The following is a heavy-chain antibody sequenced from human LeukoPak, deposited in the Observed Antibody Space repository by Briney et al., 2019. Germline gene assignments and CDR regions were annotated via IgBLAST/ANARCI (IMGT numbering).Heavy chain of an antibody. Sequence: ASVKVSCKASGYTFTGYYIHWVRQAPGQGLEWMGWINSNNGGTNYAQKFKGRVTMTRDTSIGTAYMELSRLRFDDTAVYYCAREAPWSDVPVFDFWGQGALVTVSS. CDR2: INSNNGGT. CDR1: GYTFTGYY. D-gene: IGHD1-26*01. V-gene: IGHV1-2*02. CDR3: AREAPWSDVPVFDF. J-gene: IGHJ4*02.